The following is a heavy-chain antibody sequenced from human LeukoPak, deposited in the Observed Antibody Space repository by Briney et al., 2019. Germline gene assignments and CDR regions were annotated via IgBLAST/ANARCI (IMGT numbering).Heavy chain of an antibody. J-gene: IGHJ6*03. CDR1: GYTFTSYD. Sequence: ASVKVSCKASGYTFTSYDINWVRQATGQGLEWMGWMNPNSGNTGYAQKFQGRVTITADKSTSTAYMELSSLRSEDTAVYYCARVMRFGEFNYYYYMDVWGKGTTVTVSS. V-gene: IGHV1-8*03. CDR3: ARVMRFGEFNYYYYMDV. CDR2: MNPNSGNT. D-gene: IGHD3-10*01.